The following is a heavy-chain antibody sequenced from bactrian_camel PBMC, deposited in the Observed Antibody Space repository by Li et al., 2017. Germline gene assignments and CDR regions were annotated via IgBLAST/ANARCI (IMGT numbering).Heavy chain of an antibody. CDR2: IDRNGYP. CDR3: AADDFNLQLARHYKY. D-gene: IGHD2*01. Sequence: QVQLVESGGGSVQSGESLRLSCTASGYDVSRGYMAWFRQAPGKEREGVAAIDRNGYPTYTYSVSDRFAISKDNNKNTLYLHMNILEPEDTAMYFCAADDFNLQLARHYKYWGQGTQVTVS. CDR1: GYDVSRGY. V-gene: IGHV3S53*01. J-gene: IGHJ4*01.